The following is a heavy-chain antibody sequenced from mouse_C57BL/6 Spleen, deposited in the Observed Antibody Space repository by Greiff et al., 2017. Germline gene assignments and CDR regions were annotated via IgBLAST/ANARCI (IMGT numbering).Heavy chain of an antibody. CDR3: ARANWDGGYYAMDY. D-gene: IGHD4-1*01. V-gene: IGHV1-72*01. CDR1: GYTFTSYW. J-gene: IGHJ4*01. Sequence: QVQLQQPGAELVKPGASVKLSCKASGYTFTSYWMHWVKQRPGRGLEWIGRIDPNSGGTKYNEKFKSKATLTVDKPSSTAYMQRSSLTSEDSAVYYCARANWDGGYYAMDYWGQGTSVTVSS. CDR2: IDPNSGGT.